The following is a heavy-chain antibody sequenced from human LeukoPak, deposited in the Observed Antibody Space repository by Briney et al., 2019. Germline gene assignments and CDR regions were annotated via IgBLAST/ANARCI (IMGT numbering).Heavy chain of an antibody. CDR2: ISGRGGST. CDR1: GFTFSSYA. D-gene: IGHD6-19*01. CDR3: AKGESTSSGWYFKNFKN. J-gene: IGHJ4*02. V-gene: IGHV3-23*01. Sequence: SGGSLRLSCAASGFTFSSYAMSWVRQAPGKGLEWVSAISGRGGSTYYADSVKGRFTISRDNSKNMLYLQMNSLRAEDTAIYYCAKGESTSSGWYFKNFKNWGQGTLVTVSS.